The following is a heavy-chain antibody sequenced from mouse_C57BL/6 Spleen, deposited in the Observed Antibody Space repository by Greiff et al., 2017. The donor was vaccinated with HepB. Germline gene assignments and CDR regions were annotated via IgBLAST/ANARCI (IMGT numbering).Heavy chain of an antibody. D-gene: IGHD3-2*02. J-gene: IGHJ2*01. CDR2: IYPGGGYT. CDR3: ARTAQAYFDY. CDR1: GYTFTNYW. Sequence: QVQLQQSGAELVRPGTSVKMSCKASGYTFTNYWIGWAKQRPGHGLEWIGDIYPGGGYTNYNEKFKGKATLTAGKSSSTAYMQFSSLTSEDSAIYYCARTAQAYFDYWGQGTTLTVSS. V-gene: IGHV1-63*01.